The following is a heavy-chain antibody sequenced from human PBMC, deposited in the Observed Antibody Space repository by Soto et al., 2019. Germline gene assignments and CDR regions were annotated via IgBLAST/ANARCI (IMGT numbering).Heavy chain of an antibody. D-gene: IGHD3-22*01. CDR3: ARDKYYYDSRGHDDAFDI. V-gene: IGHV3-30-3*01. CDR2: ISYDGSNK. J-gene: IGHJ3*02. Sequence: SGGSLRLSCAASGFTFSSYAMHWVRQAPGKGLEWVAVISYDGSNKYYADSVKGRFTISRDNSKNTLYLQMNSLRAEDTAVYYCARDKYYYDSRGHDDAFDIWGQGTMVTVSS. CDR1: GFTFSSYA.